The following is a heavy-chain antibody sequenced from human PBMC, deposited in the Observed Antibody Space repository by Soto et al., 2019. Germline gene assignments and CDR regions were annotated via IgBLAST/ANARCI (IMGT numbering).Heavy chain of an antibody. CDR3: ARVGGVAARTFDY. CDR1: GGSISPFY. Sequence: LSLTCTVSGGSISPFYWSWVRQPPGKGLEWIGYLYYSGNTNYNPSLKSRVTISVDASKNQASLRLTSVTAADTAVYYCARVGGVAARTFDYWGQGTVVTVSS. CDR2: LYYSGNT. D-gene: IGHD2-15*01. V-gene: IGHV4-59*01. J-gene: IGHJ4*02.